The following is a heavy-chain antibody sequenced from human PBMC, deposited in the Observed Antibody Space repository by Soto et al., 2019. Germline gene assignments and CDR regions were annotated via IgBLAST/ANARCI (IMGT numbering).Heavy chain of an antibody. D-gene: IGHD4-17*01. J-gene: IGHJ4*02. Sequence: ASVKVSCKASAYTFTSYAMHWVRQAPRQRLEWIGWINAANGNTKYSQKFHGRVTITRDTSASTAYMELSRLRSEDTAVYYCASSTVTTTDPNFDYWGQGTLVTVSS. CDR3: ASSTVTTTDPNFDY. V-gene: IGHV1-3*01. CDR1: AYTFTSYA. CDR2: INAANGNT.